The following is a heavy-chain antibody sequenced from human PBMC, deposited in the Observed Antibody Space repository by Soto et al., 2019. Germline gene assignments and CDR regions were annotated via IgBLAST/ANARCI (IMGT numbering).Heavy chain of an antibody. CDR2: MSYGGSHI. CDR1: GFTFSSYT. D-gene: IGHD6-6*01. Sequence: QVHLVESGGGVVQPGRSLRLSCAASGFTFSSYTIHWVRQAPGTGLEWVAVMSYGGSHIYYADSVEGRFTISRDNSRNTLYLQMNSLRVEDTAVYYCARGFVGSSSFYSFDYWGQGTLVTVSS. V-gene: IGHV3-30-3*01. J-gene: IGHJ4*02. CDR3: ARGFVGSSSFYSFDY.